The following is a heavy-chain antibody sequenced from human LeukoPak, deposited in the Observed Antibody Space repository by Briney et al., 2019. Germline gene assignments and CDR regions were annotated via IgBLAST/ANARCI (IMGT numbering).Heavy chain of an antibody. D-gene: IGHD3-3*01. CDR3: ARSAFTIFGVVIIRQFDP. Sequence: SETLSLTCTVSGGSISSSCYCWGWIRQPPGKGLEWFGSIYYSGSTYYNPSLKSRFTISVDTSKNQFSLRLSAVTAADTAVYYCARSAFTIFGVVIIRQFDPWGQGTLVTVSS. CDR2: IYYSGST. J-gene: IGHJ5*02. CDR1: GGSISSSCYC. V-gene: IGHV4-39*01.